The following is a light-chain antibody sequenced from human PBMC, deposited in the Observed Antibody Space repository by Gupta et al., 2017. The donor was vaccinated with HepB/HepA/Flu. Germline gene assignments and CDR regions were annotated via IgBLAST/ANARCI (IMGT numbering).Light chain of an antibody. CDR2: EDD. CDR1: RGSIAANF. V-gene: IGLV6-57*03. Sequence: NFVLTQPHSLSESPGKTVIISCTRSRGSIAANFVQWYRQRPGSAPTLVIYEDDQRPSGVPDRFSGSIDSASNSASLTISGVRAEDEADYYCQSYDKNNDYLEFGGGTKLTVL. J-gene: IGLJ3*02. CDR3: QSYDKNNDYLE.